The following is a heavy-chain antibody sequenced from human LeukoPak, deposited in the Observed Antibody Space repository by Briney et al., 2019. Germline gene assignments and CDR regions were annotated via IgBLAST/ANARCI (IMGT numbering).Heavy chain of an antibody. CDR2: ISSDGSST. CDR1: GFTFSSYW. CDR3: ARGGPYSASDY. D-gene: IGHD1-26*01. J-gene: IGHJ4*02. V-gene: IGHV3-74*01. Sequence: SGGSLRLSCAASGFTFSSYWMHWVRQAPGKGLVWVSRISSDGSSTSYADSVKGRSTISRDNAKNTLHLQMNTLREEDTAVYYCARGGPYSASDYRGQGTLVTVSS.